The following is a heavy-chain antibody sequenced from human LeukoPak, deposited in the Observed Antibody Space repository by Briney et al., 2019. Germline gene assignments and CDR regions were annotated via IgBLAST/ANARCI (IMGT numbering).Heavy chain of an antibody. CDR2: IYYGGST. Sequence: SQTLSLTCTVSGGSISSGGYYWSWIRQHPGKGLEWIGYIYYGGSTYYNPSLKSRVTISVDTSKNQFSLKLSSVTAADTAVYYCARLVYYYDSSAYYFDYWGQGTLVTVSS. J-gene: IGHJ4*02. V-gene: IGHV4-31*03. D-gene: IGHD3-22*01. CDR1: GGSISSGGYY. CDR3: ARLVYYYDSSAYYFDY.